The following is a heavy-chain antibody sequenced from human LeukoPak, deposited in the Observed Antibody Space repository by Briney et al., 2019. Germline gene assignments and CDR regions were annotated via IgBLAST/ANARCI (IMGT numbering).Heavy chain of an antibody. D-gene: IGHD3/OR15-3a*01. CDR3: ARSRELMDWLLFWYFDL. CDR2: IYYSGST. Sequence: SETLSLTCTVSGGSISSSSYYWGWIRQPPGKGLEWIGSIYYSGSTYYNPSLKSRVTISVDTSKNQFSLKLSSVTAADTAVYYCARSRELMDWLLFWYFDLWGRGTLVTVSS. V-gene: IGHV4-39*07. J-gene: IGHJ2*01. CDR1: GGSISSSSYY.